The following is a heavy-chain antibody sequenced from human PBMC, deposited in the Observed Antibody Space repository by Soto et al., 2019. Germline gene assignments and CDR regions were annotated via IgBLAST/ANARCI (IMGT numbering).Heavy chain of an antibody. J-gene: IGHJ4*02. D-gene: IGHD4-17*01. CDR3: TRSRYGDPDY. Sequence: EVQLVQSGGGLIQPAGSLKLSCAAPGIIVSSNYMSWVRQAPGKGLEWVSVLYHGGSAYYADSVKGRFTISRDNSENTLYLQMNSLRVEETGVYYCTRSRYGDPDYWGQGTLVTVSS. V-gene: IGHV3-53*01. CDR1: GIIVSSNY. CDR2: LYHGGSA.